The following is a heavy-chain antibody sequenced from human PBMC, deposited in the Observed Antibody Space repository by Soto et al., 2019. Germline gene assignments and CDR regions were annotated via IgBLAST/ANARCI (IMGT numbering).Heavy chain of an antibody. J-gene: IGHJ4*02. Sequence: QVQLVQSGAEVKKPGASVKVSCKASGYTVTSYDINWVRQAPGQGLEWMGWMNPNSGNSGYAQKFQGRFTMTRNTSRSTAYMELSSLISEDTAVYYCARGMAPRDWGQGTLVTVSS. CDR1: GYTVTSYD. D-gene: IGHD5-12*01. V-gene: IGHV1-8*01. CDR3: ARGMAPRD. CDR2: MNPNSGNS.